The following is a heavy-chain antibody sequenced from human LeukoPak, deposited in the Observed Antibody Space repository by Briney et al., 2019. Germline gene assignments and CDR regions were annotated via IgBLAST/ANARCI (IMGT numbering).Heavy chain of an antibody. Sequence: PGWSLRLSCASSGFIFSRYWMSWVRQAPGKGLEWVANIKRDGSEKYYVDSVKGRFIISRDNAKNSMYLLMNSLRAEDTAVYYCARGSYSGNCYYFDYWGQGSQVTVSS. CDR3: ARGSYSGNCYYFDY. CDR2: IKRDGSEK. D-gene: IGHD1-26*01. J-gene: IGHJ4*02. CDR1: GFIFSRYW. V-gene: IGHV3-7*01.